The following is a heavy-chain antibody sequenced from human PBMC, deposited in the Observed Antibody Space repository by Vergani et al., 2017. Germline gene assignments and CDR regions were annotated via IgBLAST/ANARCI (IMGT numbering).Heavy chain of an antibody. CDR3: AKDIGITMVRGVITQRYYYYGMDV. V-gene: IGHV3-9*01. D-gene: IGHD3-10*01. J-gene: IGHJ6*02. CDR1: GFTFDDYA. Sequence: EVQLVESGGVVVQPGRSLRLSCAASGFTFDDYAMHWVRQAPGKGLEWVSGISWNSGSIGYADSVKGRFTISRDNAKNSLYLQMNSLRAEDTALYYCAKDIGITMVRGVITQRYYYYGMDVWGQGTTVTVSS. CDR2: ISWNSGSI.